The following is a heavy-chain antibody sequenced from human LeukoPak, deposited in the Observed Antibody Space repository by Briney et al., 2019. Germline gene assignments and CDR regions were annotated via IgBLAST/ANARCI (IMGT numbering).Heavy chain of an antibody. D-gene: IGHD6-19*01. J-gene: IGHJ6*03. CDR3: ARDYSSGWGNYYYYYMDV. CDR1: GFTFSSYA. CDR2: ISSNGGST. Sequence: GGSLRLSCAASGFTFSSYAMHWVRQAPGKGLEYVSAISSNGGSTYYANSVKGRFTISRDNSKNTLYLQMGSLRAEDMAVYYCARDYSSGWGNYYYYYMDVWGKGTTVTVSS. V-gene: IGHV3-64*01.